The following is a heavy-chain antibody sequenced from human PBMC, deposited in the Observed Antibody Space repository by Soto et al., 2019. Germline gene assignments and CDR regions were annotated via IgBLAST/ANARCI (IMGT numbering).Heavy chain of an antibody. CDR2: LGDSGGTT. Sequence: EVQLLESGGGLVQPGGSLRLSCAASGFTFSNYAMTWVRQAPGKGLEWVSALGDSGGTTYYADSVKGRFTISRDNSKNTVYLQMSSRRAEDTAVYYCAKAGGRGWYLDWYFDLWGRGTLVTVSS. CDR3: AKAGGRGWYLDWYFDL. J-gene: IGHJ2*01. D-gene: IGHD6-19*01. CDR1: GFTFSNYA. V-gene: IGHV3-23*01.